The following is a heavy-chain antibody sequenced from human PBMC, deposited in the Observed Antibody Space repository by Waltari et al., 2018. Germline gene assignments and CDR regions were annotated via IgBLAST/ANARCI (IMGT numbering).Heavy chain of an antibody. CDR3: ARGADDFWSGYYSDY. CDR1: GGSISSYY. CDR2: IYYSGST. V-gene: IGHV4-59*01. J-gene: IGHJ4*02. Sequence: QVRLQESGPRLVKPSETLSLTCTVSGGSISSYYWSWIRQPPGKGLEWIGYIYYSGSTHYNPSLKSRVTISLDTSKNQFSLRLSSVTAADTAVYYCARGADDFWSGYYSDYWGQGTLVTVSS. D-gene: IGHD3-3*01.